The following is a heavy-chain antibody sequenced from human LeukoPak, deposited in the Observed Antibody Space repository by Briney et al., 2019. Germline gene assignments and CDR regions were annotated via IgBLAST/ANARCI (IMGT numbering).Heavy chain of an antibody. CDR3: TRDSYCSSTSCYRGHFDS. CDR2: ISAGTSNI. Sequence: PGGSLRLSCAASGFTFSSYAMSWVRQAPGKGLEWVSSISAGTSNIDYADSIKGRFTISRDNAKKSLYLQMNSLRAEDTAVYYCTRDSYCSSTSCYRGHFDSWGQGTLVTVSS. J-gene: IGHJ4*02. CDR1: GFTFSSYA. V-gene: IGHV3-21*01. D-gene: IGHD2-2*01.